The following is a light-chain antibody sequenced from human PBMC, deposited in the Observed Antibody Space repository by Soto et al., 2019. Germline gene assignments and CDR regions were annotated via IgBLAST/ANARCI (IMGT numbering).Light chain of an antibody. V-gene: IGLV2-23*03. CDR3: CSYADSSTFV. J-gene: IGLJ2*01. CDR2: EGS. Sequence: QSVLTQPASVSGSPGQSITISCTGTSNDVGSYNLVSWYQQHPGKAPKLMIYEGSKRPSGVSNRFSGSKSDNTASLTISGLQAEDEADYYCCSYADSSTFVFGGGTKLTVL. CDR1: SNDVGSYNL.